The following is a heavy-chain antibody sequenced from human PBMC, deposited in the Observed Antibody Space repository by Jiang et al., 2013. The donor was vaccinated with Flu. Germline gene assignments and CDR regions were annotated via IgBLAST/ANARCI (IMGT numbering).Heavy chain of an antibody. CDR2: ISYDGSNK. V-gene: IGHV3-30-3*01. Sequence: AASGFTFSSYAMHWVRQAPGKGLEWVAVISYDGSNKYYADSVKGRFTISRDNSKNTLYLQMNSLRAEDTAVYYCARDGIPGIAVAVGGYFDYWGQGTLVTVSS. J-gene: IGHJ4*02. CDR1: GFTFSSYA. D-gene: IGHD6-19*01. CDR3: ARDGIPGIAVAVGGYFDY.